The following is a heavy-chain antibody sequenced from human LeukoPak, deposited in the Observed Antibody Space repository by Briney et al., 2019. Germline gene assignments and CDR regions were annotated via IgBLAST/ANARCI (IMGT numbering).Heavy chain of an antibody. J-gene: IGHJ3*02. CDR2: IYGGPTA. V-gene: IGHV3-53*01. Sequence: GGSLRLPCAASGFTVSTVYMTWVRQAPGKGLEWVSVIYGGPTAFYADSVKDRFTISRDNPKNTLNLQMNSLRAEDTAVYYCAREIGQLGGAFDIWGQGTMVTVSS. CDR1: GFTVSTVY. D-gene: IGHD7-27*01. CDR3: AREIGQLGGAFDI.